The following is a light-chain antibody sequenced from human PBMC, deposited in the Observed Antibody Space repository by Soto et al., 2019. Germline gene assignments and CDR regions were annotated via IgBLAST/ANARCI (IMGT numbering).Light chain of an antibody. J-gene: IGKJ1*01. CDR3: QQYGDSPVT. Sequence: EIVMTQSPGTLSLSPGERATLSCRASQSVSSYLAWYQQKPGQAPRLLISDASDRATGIPDRFSGSGSGTDFTLTISRLVPEDFAAYYCQQYGDSPVTFGQGTKV. V-gene: IGKV3-20*01. CDR1: QSVSSY. CDR2: DAS.